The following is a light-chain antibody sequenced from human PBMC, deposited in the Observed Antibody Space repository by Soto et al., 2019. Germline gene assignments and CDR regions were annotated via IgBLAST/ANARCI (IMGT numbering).Light chain of an antibody. CDR1: QSISSG. V-gene: IGKV1-5*03. CDR3: QQYNSPMYT. CDR2: KAS. J-gene: IGKJ2*01. Sequence: DIQMTQSPSTLSASVGDRVTITCRASQSISSGLAWYQQKPGKAPKLLIYKASNLESGVPSRFSVSGSGTEFTLTISSLQPDDFATYYCQQYNSPMYTFGQGTKLQIK.